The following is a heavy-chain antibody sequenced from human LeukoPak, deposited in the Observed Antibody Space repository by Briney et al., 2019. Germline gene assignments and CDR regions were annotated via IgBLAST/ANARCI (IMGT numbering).Heavy chain of an antibody. CDR3: AKDGPLGGRGVILGSLYYYGMDV. J-gene: IGHJ6*02. V-gene: IGHV3-30*18. Sequence: GGSLRLSCAASGFTFSSFGMYWVRQAPGKGLEWVAVISDDGNNKYYADSVKGRFTISRDNSKNTLYLQMNSLRAEDTAVYYCAKDGPLGGRGVILGSLYYYGMDVWGQGTTVTVSS. D-gene: IGHD3-10*01. CDR2: ISDDGNNK. CDR1: GFTFSSFG.